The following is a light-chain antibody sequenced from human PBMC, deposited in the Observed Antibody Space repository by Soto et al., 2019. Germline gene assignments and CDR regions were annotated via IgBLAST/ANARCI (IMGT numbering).Light chain of an antibody. CDR2: DAT. J-gene: IGKJ2*01. V-gene: IGKV1-39*01. CDR3: QHSDARVVT. CDR1: QNIFMS. Sequence: QMTQSPLSLSASVGDRVSITCRTSQNIFMSLNWYQHKVGEAPRLLISDATGLRDGVPPRFSGSGSGTEFTLTISGLQPADFATYDCQHSDARVVTFGPGTKLA.